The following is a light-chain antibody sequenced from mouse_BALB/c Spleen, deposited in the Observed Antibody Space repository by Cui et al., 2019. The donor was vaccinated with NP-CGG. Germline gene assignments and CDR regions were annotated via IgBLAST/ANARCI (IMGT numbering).Light chain of an antibody. CDR2: GTN. CDR3: ALWYSNHWV. J-gene: IGLJ1*01. CDR1: TGAVTTSNY. Sequence: QAVVTQASAPTTSPGETGTLTCRSRTGAVTTSNYANWVQEKPDHLFTGLIGGTNNRAPGVPARFSGSLIGDKAALTITGAQTEDEAIYFCALWYSNHWVFGGGTKLTVL. V-gene: IGLV1*01.